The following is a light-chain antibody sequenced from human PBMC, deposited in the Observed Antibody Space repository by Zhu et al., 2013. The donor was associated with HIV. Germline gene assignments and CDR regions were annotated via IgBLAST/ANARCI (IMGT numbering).Light chain of an antibody. CDR1: QSVSNN. V-gene: IGKV3-15*01. J-gene: IGKJ4*01. CDR3: QQYGSS. Sequence: EIVMTQSPATLSVSPGERATLSCRASQSVSNNLAWYQQRPGQAPRLLVYGASTRATGIPARFSGSGSDTEFTLTISSLQSEDFAVYYCQQYGSSFGGGTKVEIK. CDR2: GAS.